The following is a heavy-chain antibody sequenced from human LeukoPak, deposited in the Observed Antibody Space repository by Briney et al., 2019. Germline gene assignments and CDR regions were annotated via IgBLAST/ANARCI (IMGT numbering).Heavy chain of an antibody. CDR1: GGSISSGGYY. D-gene: IGHD3-10*02. J-gene: IGHJ4*02. CDR3: ARDLFRGYVDY. Sequence: SETLSLTCTVSGGSISSGGYYWSWIRQHPGTGLEWIGYIYYSGSTYYNPSLKSRVTMSVDTSKNQFSLKLSSVTAADTAVYYCARDLFRGYVDYWGQGTLVTVSS. CDR2: IYYSGST. V-gene: IGHV4-31*03.